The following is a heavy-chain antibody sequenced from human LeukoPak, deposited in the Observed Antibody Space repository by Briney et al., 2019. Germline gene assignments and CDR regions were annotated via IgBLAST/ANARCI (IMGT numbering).Heavy chain of an antibody. D-gene: IGHD1-14*01. CDR3: ARSNPYYYYGMDV. Sequence: ASVKVSCKASGYTFTSYAMHWVRQAPGQRLEWMGWSNAGNGNTKYSQEFQGRVTITRDTSASTAYMELSSLRSEDMAVYYCARSNPYYYYGMDVWGQGTTVTVSS. J-gene: IGHJ6*02. V-gene: IGHV1-3*02. CDR2: SNAGNGNT. CDR1: GYTFTSYA.